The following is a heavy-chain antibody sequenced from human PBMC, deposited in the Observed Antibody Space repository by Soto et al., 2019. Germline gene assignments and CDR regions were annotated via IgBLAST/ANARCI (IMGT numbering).Heavy chain of an antibody. V-gene: IGHV4-61*08. CDR1: GDSVTSGDYY. CDR2: IYYSGNT. J-gene: IGHJ5*01. D-gene: IGHD5-18*01. Sequence: SSETLSLTCTVSGDSVTSGDYYWSWIRQPPGKGLEWIGYIYYSGNTNYSPSLKSRVAISLDTSHNQFSLKLSSVTAADTAVYFCARIPVDTYMTYWFDTWGQGTLVTVSS. CDR3: ARIPVDTYMTYWFDT.